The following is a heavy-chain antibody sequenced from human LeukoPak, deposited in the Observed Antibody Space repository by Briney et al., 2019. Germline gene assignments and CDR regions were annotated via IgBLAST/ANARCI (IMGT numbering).Heavy chain of an antibody. V-gene: IGHV3-33*06. CDR2: IWHDGSYE. Sequence: GRSLRLSCAASGFTFSRYGMLWVPQARGKGLEWVAVIWHDGSYEYYADSVKGRFTISRDRSKNTLYLQMNSLRAEDTAVYYCAKDGVGATSLDCWGQGTLVTVSS. D-gene: IGHD1-26*01. CDR3: AKDGVGATSLDC. J-gene: IGHJ4*02. CDR1: GFTFSRYG.